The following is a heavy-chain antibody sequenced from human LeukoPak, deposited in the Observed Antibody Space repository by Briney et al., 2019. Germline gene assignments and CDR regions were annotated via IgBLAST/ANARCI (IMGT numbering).Heavy chain of an antibody. J-gene: IGHJ4*02. CDR3: ARDAARGGNPVDY. CDR1: GYTFTGYY. CDR2: INPNSGGT. D-gene: IGHD4-23*01. V-gene: IGHV1-2*02. Sequence: ASVKVSCKASGYTFTGYYMHWVRQAPGQGLEWRGWINPNSGGTNYAQKFQGRVTMTRDTSISTAYMELSRLRSDDTAVYYCARDAARGGNPVDYWGQGTLVTVSS.